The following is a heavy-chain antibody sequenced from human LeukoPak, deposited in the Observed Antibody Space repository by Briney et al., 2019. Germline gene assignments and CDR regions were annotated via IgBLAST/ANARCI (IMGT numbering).Heavy chain of an antibody. J-gene: IGHJ4*02. CDR1: GGSISPYY. D-gene: IGHD4/OR15-4a*01. CDR2: ISYSGST. CDR3: ASSAVPSVLTRFDY. Sequence: PSETLSLTCTVSGGSISPYYWSWVRQPPGKGLGWIGHISYSGSTNYNPPPKSRVTISVDPSKNQFSLKLSSVTAADTAVYYCASSAVPSVLTRFDYWGQGTLVTVSS. V-gene: IGHV4-59*01.